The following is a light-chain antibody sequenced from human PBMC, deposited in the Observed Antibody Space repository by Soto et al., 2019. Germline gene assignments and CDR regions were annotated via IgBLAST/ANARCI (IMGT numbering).Light chain of an antibody. J-gene: IGKJ4*01. V-gene: IGKV3-15*01. CDR1: QSISSN. Sequence: GMTQSPATLSVSPGERATLSCRASQSISSNLAWYQQKPGQAPRLLMFRTSSRATGFPARFSGSGSGTEFNLTISSLQSEDFGVYDCQQYNNWPRATFGGGTKVDIK. CDR2: RTS. CDR3: QQYNNWPRAT.